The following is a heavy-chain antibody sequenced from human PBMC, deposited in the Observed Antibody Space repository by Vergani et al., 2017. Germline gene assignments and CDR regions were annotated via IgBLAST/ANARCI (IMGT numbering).Heavy chain of an antibody. D-gene: IGHD6-13*01. CDR3: ARWYTSPGAYIDV. J-gene: IGHJ6*03. Sequence: EVQLVESGGGLVKPGGSLRLSCAASGFTFSSYSMNWVRQAPGKGLEWVAAISSSSSYIYYADSVKGRFTITRANAKNSLYLQMNSMRAEDTAVYYCARWYTSPGAYIDVWGKGTTVTVSS. CDR2: ISSSSSYI. V-gene: IGHV3-21*01. CDR1: GFTFSSYS.